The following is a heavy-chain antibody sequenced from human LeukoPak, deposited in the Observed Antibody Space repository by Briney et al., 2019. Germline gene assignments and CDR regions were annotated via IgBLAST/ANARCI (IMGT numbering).Heavy chain of an antibody. CDR2: ISAGSEDS. CDR1: GFTFGGYA. D-gene: IGHD2-21*02. J-gene: IGHJ6*02. V-gene: IGHV3-23*01. Sequence: PGGSLRLSCTASGFTFGGYAMSWVRQAPGKGLEWVSSISAGSEDSYYADSVKGRFTISRDNSKSTLYLQMNSLRAEDAAVYYCARDRGAQWDIVVVTARYYYYGMDVWGQGTTVTVSS. CDR3: ARDRGAQWDIVVVTARYYYYGMDV.